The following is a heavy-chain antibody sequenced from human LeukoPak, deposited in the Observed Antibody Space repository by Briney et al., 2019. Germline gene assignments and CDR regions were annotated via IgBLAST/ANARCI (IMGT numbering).Heavy chain of an antibody. D-gene: IGHD6-19*01. CDR2: IYYSGST. CDR3: ARLEGSGWPYYYYGMDV. J-gene: IGHJ6*02. V-gene: IGHV4-39*01. Sequence: KPSETLSLTCTVSGGSISSSSYYWGWIRQPPGKGLEWIGSIYYSGSTYYNPSLKSRVTISVDTSKNQFSLKLSSVTAADTAVYYCARLEGSGWPYYYYGMDVWGQGTTVTVSS. CDR1: GGSISSSSYY.